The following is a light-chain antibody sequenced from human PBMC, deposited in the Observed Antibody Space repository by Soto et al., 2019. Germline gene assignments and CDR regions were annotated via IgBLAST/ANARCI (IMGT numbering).Light chain of an antibody. CDR1: QSISGW. J-gene: IGKJ1*01. CDR2: KAS. V-gene: IGKV1-5*03. CDR3: QQYNSYSSWT. Sequence: DIQMTQSPCTLSASVGDRVVITCRASQSISGWLAWYQQKPGKAPKLLIYKASNLERGVPSRFSGSASGTEFTLTISGLQPDDLASYYCQQYNSYSSWTFGQGTKVEIK.